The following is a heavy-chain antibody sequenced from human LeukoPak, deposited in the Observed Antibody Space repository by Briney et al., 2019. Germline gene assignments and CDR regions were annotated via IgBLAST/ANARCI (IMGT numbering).Heavy chain of an antibody. CDR3: ASFHYYGSGAYYLSY. V-gene: IGHV3-23*01. D-gene: IGHD3-10*01. CDR1: VFTLSSYA. J-gene: IGHJ4*02. Sequence: GGSLRLSCAASVFTLSSYAMSWGRQAPGKGLWWVSDIGDSVATTYYADSVKGRFTISRDNSKNTLYLQMSSVRAEDTAVYFCASFHYYGSGAYYLSYWGQGTLVTVSS. CDR2: IGDSVATT.